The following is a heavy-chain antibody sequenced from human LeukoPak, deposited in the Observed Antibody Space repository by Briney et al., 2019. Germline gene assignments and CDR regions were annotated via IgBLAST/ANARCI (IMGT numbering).Heavy chain of an antibody. V-gene: IGHV3-21*01. CDR2: ISSSSSYI. J-gene: IGHJ4*02. CDR1: GFTFSSYS. CDR3: AREYSYGYRIPDY. Sequence: GGSLRLSCAASGFTFSSYSMNWVRQAPGKGLEWVSSISSSSSYIYYADSAKGRFTISRDNAKNSLYLQMNRLRAEDTAVYYCAREYSYGYRIPDYWGQGTLVTVSS. D-gene: IGHD5-18*01.